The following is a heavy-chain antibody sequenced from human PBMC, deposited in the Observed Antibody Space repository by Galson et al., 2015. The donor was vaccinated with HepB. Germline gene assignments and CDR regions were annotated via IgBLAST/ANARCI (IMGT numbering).Heavy chain of an antibody. D-gene: IGHD2-2*01. J-gene: IGHJ3*02. CDR2: IYWDDDK. CDR1: GFSLSTTYMG. Sequence: PALVKPTQTLTLTCTVSGFSLSTTYMGVGWIRQPPGKALEWLAVIYWDDDKRYRPSLRSRLTITKDTSKNQAVLTMTNMDPVDTATYYCAHLIYCSSTSCQKGAFDIWGQGTMVTVSS. CDR3: AHLIYCSSTSCQKGAFDI. V-gene: IGHV2-5*02.